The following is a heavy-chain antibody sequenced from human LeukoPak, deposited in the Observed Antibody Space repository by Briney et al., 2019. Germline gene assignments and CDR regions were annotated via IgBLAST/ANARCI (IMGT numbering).Heavy chain of an antibody. D-gene: IGHD6-19*01. CDR1: GYSISSGYY. V-gene: IGHV4-30-4*08. CDR3: ARGSGWNRGDAFDI. J-gene: IGHJ3*02. CDR2: ISYSGST. Sequence: SETLSLTCTVSGYSISSGYYWSWIRQPPGKGLEWIGYISYSGSTYYNPSLKSRVTVSVDTSKNQFSLKLSSVTAADTAVYYCARGSGWNRGDAFDIWGQGTMVTVSS.